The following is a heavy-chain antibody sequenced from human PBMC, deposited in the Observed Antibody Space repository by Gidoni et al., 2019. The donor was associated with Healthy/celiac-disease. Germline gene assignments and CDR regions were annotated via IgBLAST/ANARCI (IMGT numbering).Heavy chain of an antibody. V-gene: IGHV3-33*01. Sequence: QVQLVESGGGVVQPGRSLRLSCAASGFTFSSYGMHWVRQAPGKGLEWVAVIWYDGSNKYYADSVKGRFTISRDNSKNTLYLQMNSLRAEDTAVYYCARDQGAVVAAPHNWFDPWGQGTLVTVSS. CDR1: GFTFSSYG. J-gene: IGHJ5*02. D-gene: IGHD2-15*01. CDR2: IWYDGSNK. CDR3: ARDQGAVVAAPHNWFDP.